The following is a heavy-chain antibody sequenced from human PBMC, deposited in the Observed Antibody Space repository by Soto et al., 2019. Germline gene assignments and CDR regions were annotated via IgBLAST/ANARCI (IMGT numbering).Heavy chain of an antibody. CDR1: GFSFTSYS. CDR3: VINLADYESGSFRWSDA. Sequence: LRLSCAASGFSFTSYSMSGVRQAPVNVLEWVSASSGSGVNTYYADSMKGRFSISRDNSKSILSLQVNSLRADDTAVYYCVINLADYESGSFRWSDAWGQGTLVTVPS. CDR2: SSGSGVNT. J-gene: IGHJ5*02. V-gene: IGHV3-23*01. D-gene: IGHD3-16*01.